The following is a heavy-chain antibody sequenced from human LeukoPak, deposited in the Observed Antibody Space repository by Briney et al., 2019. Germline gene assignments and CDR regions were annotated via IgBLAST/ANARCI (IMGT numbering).Heavy chain of an antibody. V-gene: IGHV1-8*01. CDR2: MNPNSGNT. J-gene: IGHJ6*02. D-gene: IGHD4-11*01. CDR1: GYTFTSYD. Sequence: VASVKVSCKASGYTFTSYDINWVRQATGQGLEWMGWMNPNSGNTGYAQKFQGRVTMTRNTSISTAYMELSSLRSEDTAVYYCARGDYLSSYYYYYYGMDVWGQGTTVTVSS. CDR3: ARGDYLSSYYYYYYGMDV.